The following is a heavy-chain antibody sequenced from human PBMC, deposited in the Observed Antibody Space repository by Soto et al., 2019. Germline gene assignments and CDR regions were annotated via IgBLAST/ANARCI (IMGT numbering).Heavy chain of an antibody. D-gene: IGHD1-26*01. CDR3: ARERLGAGYFDY. Sequence: EVQLVESGGGLVQPGGSLRLSCAASGFTFSSYEMNWVRQAPGKGLEWGSYISSSGSTIYYADSVKGRFTISRDNAKNSLYLQMNSLRAEDTAVYYCARERLGAGYFDYWGQGTLVTVSS. V-gene: IGHV3-48*03. CDR2: ISSSGSTI. J-gene: IGHJ4*02. CDR1: GFTFSSYE.